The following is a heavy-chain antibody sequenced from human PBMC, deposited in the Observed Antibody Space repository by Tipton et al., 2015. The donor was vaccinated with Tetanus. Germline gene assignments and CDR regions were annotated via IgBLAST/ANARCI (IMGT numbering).Heavy chain of an antibody. V-gene: IGHV4-30-4*01. CDR1: GDSLSNGDYY. D-gene: IGHD3-16*01. CDR3: ARDHGITWGGMGYYYGMDV. J-gene: IGHJ6*02. Sequence: LSCTVSGDSLSNGDYYWSWIRQPPGKGLESIGYIYYSGSTYYNPSLKSRVTISVDMSKNQFSLRLSSVTAADTAVYYCARDHGITWGGMGYYYGMDVWGQGTTVTVSS. CDR2: IYYSGST.